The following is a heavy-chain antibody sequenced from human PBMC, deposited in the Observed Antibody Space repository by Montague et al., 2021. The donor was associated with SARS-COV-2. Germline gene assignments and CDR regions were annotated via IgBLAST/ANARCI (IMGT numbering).Heavy chain of an antibody. CDR1: GGSFSSGGSY. Sequence: SETLSLTCSVSGGSFSSGGSYWGWLRQPPGKGLEWIGYIHYTGSTYYNPSLRSRVTISAGTSKNQFSLKLSSVTAADTAVYHCVATYNGNWYYFDYWGQGTLVTVSS. CDR2: IHYTGST. V-gene: IGHV4-39*01. CDR3: VATYNGNWYYFDY. J-gene: IGHJ4*02. D-gene: IGHD6-13*01.